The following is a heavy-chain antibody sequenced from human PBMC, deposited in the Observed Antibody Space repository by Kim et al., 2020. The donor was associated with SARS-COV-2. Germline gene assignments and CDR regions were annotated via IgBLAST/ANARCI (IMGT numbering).Heavy chain of an antibody. J-gene: IGHJ4*02. CDR2: IYYSGIT. Sequence: SETLSLTCTVSGGSISRSSYYWGWIRQPPGKGLEWIGSIYYSGITYYNPSLKSRVAMSVDTSKNQFSLKLSSVTAADTAVYYCARLNYFDSSGYYPSFDYWGQGTLVTVST. D-gene: IGHD3-22*01. CDR1: GGSISRSSYY. V-gene: IGHV4-39*01. CDR3: ARLNYFDSSGYYPSFDY.